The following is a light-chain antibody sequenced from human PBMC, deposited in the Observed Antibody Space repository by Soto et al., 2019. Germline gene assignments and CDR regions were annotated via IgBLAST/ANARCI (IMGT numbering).Light chain of an antibody. V-gene: IGLV1-44*01. CDR3: ATWNDGVFV. J-gene: IGLJ1*01. Sequence: QSVLTQPPSASGTPGQRVTISCSGSTSNIGGSTVSWYQQFPGAAPKLLIYGNTQRPLGVPVRFSASKSDTSASLAISGLQSEGEADYYCATWNDGVFVFGIGTKVTVL. CDR2: GNT. CDR1: TSNIGGST.